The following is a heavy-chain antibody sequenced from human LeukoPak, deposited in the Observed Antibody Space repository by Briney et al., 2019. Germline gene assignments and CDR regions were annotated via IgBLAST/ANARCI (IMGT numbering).Heavy chain of an antibody. V-gene: IGHV1-69*05. D-gene: IGHD1-1*01. CDR3: ARGGETGTHFDY. Sequence: SVSVSCKASGGTFSSYAISWVRQAPGEGLEWMGGIIPIFGTANYAQTFQGRVTITTDESTSTAYMELSSLRSEDTAVYYCARGGETGTHFDYWGQGTLVTVSS. J-gene: IGHJ4*02. CDR2: IIPIFGTA. CDR1: GGTFSSYA.